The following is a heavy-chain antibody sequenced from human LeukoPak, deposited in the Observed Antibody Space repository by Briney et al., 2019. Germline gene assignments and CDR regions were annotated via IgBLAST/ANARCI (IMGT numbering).Heavy chain of an antibody. CDR1: GYTFTSYY. CDR3: ATDGGIAAAGAYAFDI. J-gene: IGHJ3*02. D-gene: IGHD6-13*01. Sequence: ASVKVSCKASGYTFTSYYMHWVRQAPGQGLEWMGIINPSGGSTSYAQKFQGRVTMTRDTSTSTVYMELSSLRSEDTAVYYCATDGGIAAAGAYAFDIWGQGTMVTVSS. V-gene: IGHV1-46*01. CDR2: INPSGGST.